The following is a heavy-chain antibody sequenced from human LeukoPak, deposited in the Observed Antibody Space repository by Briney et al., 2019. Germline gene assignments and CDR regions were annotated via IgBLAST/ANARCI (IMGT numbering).Heavy chain of an antibody. V-gene: IGHV1-69*06. J-gene: IGHJ4*02. Sequence: SVKVSCKASGGTFSSYAISWVRQAPGQGLEWMGGIIPIFGTANYAQKFQGRVTITADKSTSTAYMELRSLRSDDTAVYYCARWVAVAATHDYWGQGTLVTVSS. CDR1: GGTFSSYA. CDR3: ARWVAVAATHDY. D-gene: IGHD6-19*01. CDR2: IIPIFGTA.